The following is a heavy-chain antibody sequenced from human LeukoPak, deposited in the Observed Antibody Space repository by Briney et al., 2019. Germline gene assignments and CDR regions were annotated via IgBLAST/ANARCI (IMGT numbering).Heavy chain of an antibody. Sequence: ASVKVPCKASGYTFTGYYMHWVRQAPGQGLEWMGWINPNSGGTNYAQKFQGRVTMTRDTSISTAYMELSRLRSDDTAVYYCAREAAAGTDLRAWGQGTLVTVSS. CDR3: AREAAAGTDLRA. CDR1: GYTFTGYY. CDR2: INPNSGGT. J-gene: IGHJ5*02. D-gene: IGHD6-13*01. V-gene: IGHV1-2*02.